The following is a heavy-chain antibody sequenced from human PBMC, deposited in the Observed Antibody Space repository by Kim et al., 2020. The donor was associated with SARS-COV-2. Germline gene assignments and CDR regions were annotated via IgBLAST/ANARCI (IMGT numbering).Heavy chain of an antibody. D-gene: IGHD2-2*01. V-gene: IGHV3-23*01. CDR3: ARDPVYASCRGYFDS. CDR2: ISGSGSST. J-gene: IGHJ4*02. CDR1: GFTFTSYS. Sequence: GGSLRLSCAASGFTFTSYSMNWVRQAPGKGLEWVSVISGSGSSTYYADSVKGRFTVSRDSSKNTVFLEMSRLRLEDTALYFCARDPVYASCRGYFDSWGPGTLV.